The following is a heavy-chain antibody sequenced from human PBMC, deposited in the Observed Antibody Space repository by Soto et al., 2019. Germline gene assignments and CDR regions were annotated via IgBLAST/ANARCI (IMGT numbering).Heavy chain of an antibody. CDR3: ARVLVDSSSSTRFDY. J-gene: IGHJ4*02. CDR2: IYYSGST. V-gene: IGHV4-59*01. CDR1: GGYIINYY. Sequence: SQTLPLTSTVAGGYIINYYCRWIMQPPGKGLEWIGYIYYSGSTNYNPSLKSRVTISVDTSKNQFSLKLSSVTAADTAVYYCARVLVDSSSSTRFDYWGQGTLVTVSS. D-gene: IGHD6-6*01.